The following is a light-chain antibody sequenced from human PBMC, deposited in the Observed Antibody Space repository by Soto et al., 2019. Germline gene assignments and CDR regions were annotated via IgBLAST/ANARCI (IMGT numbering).Light chain of an antibody. CDR2: HAS. V-gene: IGKV3-11*01. CDR1: QSVTNS. CDR3: QQRRT. Sequence: EIVLTQSPATLSLSPGERATLSCRASQSVTNSLAWYQQQPGQAPRLLIYHASNRATGVPARFSGSGSGTDFTLTISNLEPADFAVYYCQQRRTFGQGTKVEIK. J-gene: IGKJ1*01.